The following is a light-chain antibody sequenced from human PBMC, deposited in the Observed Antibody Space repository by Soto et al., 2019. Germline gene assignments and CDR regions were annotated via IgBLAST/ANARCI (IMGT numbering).Light chain of an antibody. CDR1: QSVSSSY. J-gene: IGKJ1*01. Sequence: EVLLTQSRGTLSLSRGEIATLCCGASQSVSSSYLAWYQQKPGQAPRLLIYGASSRATGIPDRFSGSGSGTDFTLTISRLEPEDFAVYYCQQHGSSPRTFGQGTKVDI. CDR2: GAS. V-gene: IGKV3-20*01. CDR3: QQHGSSPRT.